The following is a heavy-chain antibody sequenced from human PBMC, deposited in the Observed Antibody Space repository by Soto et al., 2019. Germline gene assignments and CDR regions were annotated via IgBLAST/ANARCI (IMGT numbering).Heavy chain of an antibody. J-gene: IGHJ4*02. CDR2: IWYDGSNK. D-gene: IGHD2-2*01. CDR1: GFTFSSYG. CDR3: ARLGYCSSTSCYYFDY. Sequence: QVQLVESGGGVVQPGRSLRLSCAASGFTFSSYGMHWVRQAPGKGLEWVAGIWYDGSNKYYADSVKGRSTISRDNSKNTLYLQMNSLRAEDTAVYYCARLGYCSSTSCYYFDYWGQGTLVTVSS. V-gene: IGHV3-33*01.